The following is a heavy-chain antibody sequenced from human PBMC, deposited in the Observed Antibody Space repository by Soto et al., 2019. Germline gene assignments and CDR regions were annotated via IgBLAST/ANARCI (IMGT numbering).Heavy chain of an antibody. Sequence: GGSLRLSCAASGFTFSSYGMHWVRQAPGKGLEWVAVIWYDGSNKYYADSVKGRFTISRDNSKNTLYLQMNSLRAEDTAVYYCARDPLIYFDGLLSYGMDVWGQGTTVTVSS. CDR3: ARDPLIYFDGLLSYGMDV. CDR2: IWYDGSNK. CDR1: GFTFSSYG. V-gene: IGHV3-33*01. D-gene: IGHD3-9*01. J-gene: IGHJ6*02.